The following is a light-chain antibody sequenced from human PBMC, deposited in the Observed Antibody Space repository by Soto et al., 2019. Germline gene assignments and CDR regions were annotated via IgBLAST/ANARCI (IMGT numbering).Light chain of an antibody. CDR2: DVS. Sequence: QSALTQPASVSGSPGQSITISCTGTSSDVGGYNYVSWYQQHPGKAPKLMIYDVSNRPSGVSNRFSGSKSGNTASLTISGLPGEGEAYYYRRPYTSRVFGRGTKLTVL. J-gene: IGLJ2*01. CDR3: RPYTSRV. V-gene: IGLV2-14*01. CDR1: SSDVGGYNY.